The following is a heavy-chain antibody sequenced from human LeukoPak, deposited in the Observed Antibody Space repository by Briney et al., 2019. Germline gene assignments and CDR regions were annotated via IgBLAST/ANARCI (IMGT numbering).Heavy chain of an antibody. J-gene: IGHJ4*02. CDR1: GGSFSGYY. CDR3: ARGSMVRGVIGY. V-gene: IGHV4-34*01. CDR2: INHSGST. Sequence: SETLSLTCAAYGGSFSGYYWSWIRQPPGKGLEWIGEINHSGSTNYNPSLKSRVTISVDTSKNQFSLKLSSVTAADTAVYYCARGSMVRGVIGYWGQGTLVTVSS. D-gene: IGHD3-10*01.